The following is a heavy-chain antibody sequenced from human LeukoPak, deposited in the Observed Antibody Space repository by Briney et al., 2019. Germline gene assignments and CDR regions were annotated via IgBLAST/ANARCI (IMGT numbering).Heavy chain of an antibody. J-gene: IGHJ5*02. Sequence: PGGSLRLSCAASGFTFSSYSMNWVRQAPGKGLEWVSSISSSSSYIYYADSVKGRFTISRDNAKNSLYLQMNSLRAEDTAVYYCARGGLLGLGEYTNGPRHNWFAPGAQETLATASS. CDR2: ISSSSSYI. D-gene: IGHD3-10*01. CDR3: ARGGLLGLGEYTNGPRHNWFAP. CDR1: GFTFSSYS. V-gene: IGHV3-21*01.